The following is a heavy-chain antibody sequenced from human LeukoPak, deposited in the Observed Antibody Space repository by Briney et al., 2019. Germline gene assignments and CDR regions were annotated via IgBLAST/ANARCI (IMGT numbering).Heavy chain of an antibody. J-gene: IGHJ3*02. CDR1: GFSFTSFA. CDR2: ISGSGGST. V-gene: IGHV3-23*01. CDR3: AKALPQLVHAFDI. D-gene: IGHD6-6*01. Sequence: PGGSLRLSCAASGFSFTSFAMTWVRQAPGQGLEWISAISGSGGSTYYADSVKGRFTISRDNSKNTLYLQMNSLRAEDTAVYYCAKALPQLVHAFDIWGQGTMVTVSS.